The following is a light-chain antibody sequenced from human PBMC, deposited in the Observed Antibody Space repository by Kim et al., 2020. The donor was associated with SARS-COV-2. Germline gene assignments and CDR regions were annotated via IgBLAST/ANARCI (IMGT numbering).Light chain of an antibody. CDR2: GAS. CDR3: HQYYTSEYT. J-gene: IGKJ2*01. Sequence: LSPGYRATLSCRASQTVRNSYLAWYQHKPDQPPRLLIYGASTRAIGIPDRFSGSESGTDFTLTISRLEPEDFAVYYCHQYYTSEYTFGQGTKLEI. V-gene: IGKV3-20*01. CDR1: QTVRNSY.